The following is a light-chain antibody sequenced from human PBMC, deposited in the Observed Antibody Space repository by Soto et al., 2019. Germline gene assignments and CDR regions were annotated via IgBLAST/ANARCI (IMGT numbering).Light chain of an antibody. CDR2: LSSDGSH. Sequence: QLVLTQSPSASASLGASVKLTCTLSSGHSSYAIAWHQQQPEKGPRYLMNLSSDGSHSKGDGIPDRFSGSSSGAERYLTISSLQSEDEDDYDCQTWDTGGSVVFGGGTKLTVL. CDR3: QTWDTGGSVV. V-gene: IGLV4-69*01. J-gene: IGLJ2*01. CDR1: SGHSSYA.